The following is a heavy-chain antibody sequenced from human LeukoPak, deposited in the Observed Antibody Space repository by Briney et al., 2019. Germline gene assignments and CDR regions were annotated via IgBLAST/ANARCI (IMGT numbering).Heavy chain of an antibody. Sequence: SDPLSLLCSVCGVSLSSSGHYWGWIRQSPEEGLDWIGSIDSHGNTDYNPSVKSRVTKSVDTSKNQFSLKLTSVTAAESAVYYCARSATVTTGFFDYWGQGALVTVPS. J-gene: IGHJ4*02. CDR2: IDSHGNT. CDR1: GVSLSSSGHY. CDR3: ARSATVTTGFFDY. D-gene: IGHD4-17*01. V-gene: IGHV4-39*07.